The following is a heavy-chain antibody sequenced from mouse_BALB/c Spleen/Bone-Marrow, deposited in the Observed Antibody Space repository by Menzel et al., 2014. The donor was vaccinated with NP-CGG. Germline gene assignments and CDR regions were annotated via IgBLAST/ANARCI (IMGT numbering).Heavy chain of an antibody. CDR1: GFTFSSFG. CDR3: ASDYDYFDY. J-gene: IGHJ2*01. CDR2: ISSGSSTI. D-gene: IGHD2-4*01. Sequence: EVKLMESGGGLVQPGGSRKLSCVASGFTFSSFGMHWVRQAPEKGLEWVAYISSGSSTIYYADTVKGRFTISRDNPKNTLFPQMTSLRSEDTAMYYCASDYDYFDYWGQGTTLTVSS. V-gene: IGHV5-17*02.